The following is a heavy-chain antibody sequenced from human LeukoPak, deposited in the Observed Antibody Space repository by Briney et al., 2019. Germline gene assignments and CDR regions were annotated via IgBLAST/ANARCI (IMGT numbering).Heavy chain of an antibody. V-gene: IGHV1-2*02. J-gene: IGHJ4*02. CDR3: ARGTRIAAAVNFDY. CDR1: GYTFTGYY. CDR2: INPNSGGT. Sequence: ASVKVSCKASGYTFTGYYMHWVRQAPGQGLEWMGWINPNSGGTNYAQKFQGRVTMTRDTSISTAYMELSRLRSDDTAVYSCARGTRIAAAVNFDYWGQGTLVTVSS. D-gene: IGHD6-13*01.